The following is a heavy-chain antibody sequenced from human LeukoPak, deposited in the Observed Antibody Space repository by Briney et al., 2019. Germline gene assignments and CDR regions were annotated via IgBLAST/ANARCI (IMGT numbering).Heavy chain of an antibody. CDR3: AKGFPAVAPFDY. J-gene: IGHJ4*02. Sequence: GGSPRLSCAASGFSLFSYVTYRVRPAPRGRREWVAVISYEGSNKYYADSVKGRFTISRDNSKNTLYLQMNSLRAEDTAVYYCAKGFPAVAPFDYWGQGTLVTVSS. CDR2: ISYEGSNK. V-gene: IGHV3-30*18. D-gene: IGHD6-19*01. CDR1: GFSLFSYV.